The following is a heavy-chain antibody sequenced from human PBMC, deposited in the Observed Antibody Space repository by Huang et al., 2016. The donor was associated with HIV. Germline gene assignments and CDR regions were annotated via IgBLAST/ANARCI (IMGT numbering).Heavy chain of an antibody. CDR1: GYSFSSYW. CDR2: IFPDYSET. Sequence: VQLVQSGAEVKKPGESLKISCKGSGYSFSSYWIAWVRQMPGKGLEWSGIIFPDYSETTYGTYFEGQVPISADKSIGTAYLQWSSLKASDTAMYYCAGRFSSSSGYVDYWGQGSLVTVSS. V-gene: IGHV5-51*01. CDR3: AGRFSSSSGYVDY. D-gene: IGHD6-6*01. J-gene: IGHJ4*02.